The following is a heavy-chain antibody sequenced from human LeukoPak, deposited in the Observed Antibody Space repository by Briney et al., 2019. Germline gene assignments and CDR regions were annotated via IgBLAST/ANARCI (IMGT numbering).Heavy chain of an antibody. V-gene: IGHV1-18*01. J-gene: IGHJ4*02. CDR3: ARPANMHLDWFMDY. Sequence: ASVKVSFKASGYTFTSYGISWVRQAPGQGLEWMGWISAYNGDTKYAQSVQDRITMTTDTTTTTAYMELRSLSSDDTAVYYCARPANMHLDWFMDYWGQGTLVTVSS. CDR1: GYTFTSYG. D-gene: IGHD3-9*01. CDR2: ISAYNGDT.